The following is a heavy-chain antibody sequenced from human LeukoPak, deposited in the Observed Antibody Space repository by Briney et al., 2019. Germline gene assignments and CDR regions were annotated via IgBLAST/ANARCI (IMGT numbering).Heavy chain of an antibody. D-gene: IGHD3-22*01. CDR2: INKGATHT. Sequence: GGSLRLSCAASQFSFSSYSFYWVRQAPGQGLKWVASINKGATHTYYADSMRGRFTVSRDDAKNSLFLQMHSLSAEDTAVYYCVRLRRNGDTSGYYYYYDYWGRGTLVTVSS. V-gene: IGHV3-21*06. CDR3: VRLRRNGDTSGYYYYYDY. CDR1: QFSFSSYS. J-gene: IGHJ4*02.